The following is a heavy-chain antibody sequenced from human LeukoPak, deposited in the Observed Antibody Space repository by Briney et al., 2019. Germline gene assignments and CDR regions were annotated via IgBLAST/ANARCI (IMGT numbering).Heavy chain of an antibody. D-gene: IGHD3-10*01. Sequence: GGSLRLSCAASGFTFSDYYMSWIRQAPGKGLEWVSYISSSSSYTNYADSVKGRFTISRDNAKNSLYLQMNSLRAEDTAVYYCARDLGGLWFGDDYFDYWGQGTLVTVSS. CDR2: ISSSSSYT. V-gene: IGHV3-11*05. CDR3: ARDLGGLWFGDDYFDY. CDR1: GFTFSDYY. J-gene: IGHJ4*02.